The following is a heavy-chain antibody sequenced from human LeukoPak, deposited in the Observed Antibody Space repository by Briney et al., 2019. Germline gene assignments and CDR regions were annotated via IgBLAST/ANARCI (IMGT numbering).Heavy chain of an antibody. J-gene: IGHJ4*02. V-gene: IGHV4-59*01. CDR2: IYYSGST. Sequence: SETLSLTCTVSGGSISSYYWSWIRQPPGKGLEWIGYIYYSGSTNYNPSLKSRVTISVDTSKNQFSLKLSSVTAADTAVYYCARDSATALYSSGWYGIDYWGQGTLVTVSS. CDR1: GGSISSYY. CDR3: ARDSATALYSSGWYGIDY. D-gene: IGHD6-19*01.